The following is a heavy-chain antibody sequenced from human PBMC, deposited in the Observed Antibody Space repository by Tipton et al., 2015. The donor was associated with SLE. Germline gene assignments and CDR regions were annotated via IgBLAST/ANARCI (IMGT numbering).Heavy chain of an antibody. CDR2: IWYDGSNK. CDR3: CSGDYYDSSGPAMVGGYFHL. CDR1: GFIFSSYG. J-gene: IGHJ1*01. V-gene: IGHV3-33*01. D-gene: IGHD3-22*01. Sequence: SLRLSCAASGFIFSSYGMHWVRQAPGKGLEWVAVIWYDGSNKHYADSVKGRFTISRDNSKNTLYLQMNSLRAEDTAVYYCCSGDYYDSSGPAMVGGYFHLGGQGTLVTVSS.